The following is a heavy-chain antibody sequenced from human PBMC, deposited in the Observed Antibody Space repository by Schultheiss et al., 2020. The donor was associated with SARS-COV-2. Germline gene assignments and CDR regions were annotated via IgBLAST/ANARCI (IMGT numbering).Heavy chain of an antibody. D-gene: IGHD5/OR15-5a*01. V-gene: IGHV3-30*18. CDR3: AKCQTADYYYYGLDV. J-gene: IGHJ6*02. CDR1: GFTFSSYG. CDR2: ISYDGSNK. Sequence: GGSLRLSCAASGFTFSSYGMHWVRQAPGKGLEWVAVISYDGSNKYYADSVKGRFTISRDNSKNTLYLQMNSLRAEDTAVYYCAKCQTADYYYYGLDVWGQGTTVTVSS.